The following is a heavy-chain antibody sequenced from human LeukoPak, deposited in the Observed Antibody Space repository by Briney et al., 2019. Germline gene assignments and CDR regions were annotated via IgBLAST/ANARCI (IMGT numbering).Heavy chain of an antibody. CDR1: GYTLTELS. J-gene: IGHJ5*02. CDR3: ATGYCNTTSCYYGFFDP. Sequence: ASVKVSCKVSGYTLTELSMHWVRQAPGKGLEWMGSFDPEDGETIYAQKFQGRLTTTEDTSTDTAYMELSSLRSEDTAVYYCATGYCNTTSCYYGFFDPWGQGTLVTVSS. D-gene: IGHD2-2*01. V-gene: IGHV1-24*01. CDR2: FDPEDGET.